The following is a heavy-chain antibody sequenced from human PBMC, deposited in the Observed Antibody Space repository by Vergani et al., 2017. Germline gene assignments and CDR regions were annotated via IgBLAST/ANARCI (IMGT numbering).Heavy chain of an antibody. CDR2: IYTSGST. CDR1: GGSISSGSYY. V-gene: IGHV4-61*02. D-gene: IGHD3-3*01. CDR3: ARDVPIIGVGLGHHTRYYYCMDV. Sequence: QVQLQESGPGLVKPSQTLSLTCTVSGGSISSGSYYWIWIRQPAGKGREWIGLIYTSGSTNNNPSLKSRVTMSVDTSTNQFSLKLSPVTAAATAVYYCARDVPIIGVGLGHHTRYYYCMDVWGKGTTVTVSS. J-gene: IGHJ6*03.